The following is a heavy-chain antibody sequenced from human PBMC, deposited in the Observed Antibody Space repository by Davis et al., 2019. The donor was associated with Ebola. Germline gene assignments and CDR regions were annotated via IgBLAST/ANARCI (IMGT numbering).Heavy chain of an antibody. CDR3: ARDGPAAMIVAYYGMDV. CDR2: INPSGGST. J-gene: IGHJ6*04. V-gene: IGHV1-46*01. Sequence: ASVKVSCKASGYTFTSYYMHWVRQAPGQGLEWMGIINPSGGSTSYAQKFQGRVTMTRDTSTSTVYMELSSLRSEDTAVYYCARDGPAAMIVAYYGMDVWGKGTTVTVSS. D-gene: IGHD2-2*01. CDR1: GYTFTSYY.